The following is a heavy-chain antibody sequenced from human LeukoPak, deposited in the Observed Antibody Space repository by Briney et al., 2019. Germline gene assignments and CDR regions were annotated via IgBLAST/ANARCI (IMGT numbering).Heavy chain of an antibody. D-gene: IGHD4-17*01. CDR2: IHYTGST. V-gene: IGHV4-59*08. J-gene: IGHJ4*02. Sequence: PSETLSLTCTVSAGSIGSYYWGWIRQPPGKGLEWIGYIHYTGSTNYNSSLESRVTISVDTSKNQFSLKLTSVTAADTAVYYCARQMNTVTADYWGQGTLVTVSS. CDR1: AGSIGSYY. CDR3: ARQMNTVTADY.